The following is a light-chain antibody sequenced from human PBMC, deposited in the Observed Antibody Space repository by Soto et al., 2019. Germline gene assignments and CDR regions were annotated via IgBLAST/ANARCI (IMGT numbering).Light chain of an antibody. Sequence: VVMTQSPLSLPVTLGQPASISCRSSQSLVYSDGNTYLNWFHQRPGQSPRRLIYKVSNRDSGVPDRFRGSGSRTDFTLKISRVEAEDVGVYYCMQGTYWPRLTFGGGTKVEIK. CDR2: KVS. J-gene: IGKJ4*01. V-gene: IGKV2-30*01. CDR3: MQGTYWPRLT. CDR1: QSLVYSDGNTY.